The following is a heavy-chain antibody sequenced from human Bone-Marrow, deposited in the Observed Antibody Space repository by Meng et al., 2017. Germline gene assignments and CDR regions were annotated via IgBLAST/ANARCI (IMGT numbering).Heavy chain of an antibody. CDR2: ISYSGST. CDR1: SGSINSYF. J-gene: IGHJ4*02. Sequence: QVQLEESRPGLGKPSETLSLTCTVSSGSINSYFWSWIRQPPGKGPEWIGYISYSGSTNYNPSLKSRVTISVDTSKNQFSLKLSSVTAADTAVYYCARAIATRPDVFDYWGQGTLVTVSS. CDR3: ARAIATRPDVFDY. V-gene: IGHV4-59*01. D-gene: IGHD6-6*01.